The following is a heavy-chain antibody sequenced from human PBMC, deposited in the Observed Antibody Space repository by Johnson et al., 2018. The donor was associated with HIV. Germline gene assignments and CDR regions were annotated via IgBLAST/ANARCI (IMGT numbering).Heavy chain of an antibody. CDR2: ISYDGTNR. CDR1: GFTFSSYA. J-gene: IGHJ3*02. D-gene: IGHD2-2*01. V-gene: IGHV3-30-3*01. CDR3: AREGNQLLGVDAFDI. Sequence: QVKLVESGGGVVQPGRSLRLSCAASGFTFSSYAMHWVRQAPGKGLEWVAVISYDGTNRYYADSVKGRFTISRHNSKNTLYLQMNSLRPEDTAVYYCAREGNQLLGVDAFDIWGQGTMVTVSS.